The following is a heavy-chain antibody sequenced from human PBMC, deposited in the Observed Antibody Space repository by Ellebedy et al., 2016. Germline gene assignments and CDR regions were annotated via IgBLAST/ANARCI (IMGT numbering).Heavy chain of an antibody. Sequence: SETLSLTXAVYGGSFSGYYWSWIRQPPGKGLEWIGEINHSGSTNYNPSLKSRVTISVDTSKNQFSLKLSSVTAADTAVYYCARGGSALRVAHFDYWGQGTLVTVSS. J-gene: IGHJ4*02. CDR2: INHSGST. CDR1: GGSFSGYY. CDR3: ARGGSALRVAHFDY. D-gene: IGHD3-10*01. V-gene: IGHV4-34*01.